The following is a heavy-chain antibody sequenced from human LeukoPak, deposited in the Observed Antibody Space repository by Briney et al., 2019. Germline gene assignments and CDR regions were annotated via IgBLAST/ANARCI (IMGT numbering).Heavy chain of an antibody. CDR3: ARGYCSSTSCYTYGMDV. Sequence: SETLSLTCAVDGGSFSGYYWSWIRQPPGKGLEWIGEINHSGSTNYNPSLKSRVTISVDTSKNQFSLKLSSVTAADTAVYYCARGYCSSTSCYTYGMDVWGQGTTVTVSS. D-gene: IGHD2-2*02. V-gene: IGHV4-34*01. CDR1: GGSFSGYY. J-gene: IGHJ6*02. CDR2: INHSGST.